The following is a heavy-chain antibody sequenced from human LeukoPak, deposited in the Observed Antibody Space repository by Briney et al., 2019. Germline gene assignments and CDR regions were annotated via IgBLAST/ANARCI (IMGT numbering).Heavy chain of an antibody. D-gene: IGHD1-14*01. CDR1: GFTFSTYG. V-gene: IGHV3-23*01. J-gene: IGHJ4*02. Sequence: GGSLRLSCAASGFTFSTYGMNWVGQAPGKGLEWVSAISAGGGNTYYADSVKGRFTISRDNSKNTLFPEINSLRAEDTAVYYCAKEYSVRNQFDYWGQGTLVAVSS. CDR2: ISAGGGNT. CDR3: AKEYSVRNQFDY.